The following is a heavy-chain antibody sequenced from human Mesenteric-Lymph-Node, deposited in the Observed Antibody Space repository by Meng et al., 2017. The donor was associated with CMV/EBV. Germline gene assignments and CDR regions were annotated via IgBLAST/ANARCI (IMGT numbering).Heavy chain of an antibody. V-gene: IGHV3-23*01. D-gene: IGHD6-25*01. J-gene: IGHJ6*02. CDR3: AKDPSGSYYRYGMDV. CDR1: GFTFSSYA. CDR2: ISGSGGST. Sequence: GESLKISCAASGFTFSSYAMSWVRQAPGKGLEWVSAISGSGGSTYYADSVKGRFTISRDNPQNTLYLHMNSLRPEDTAVYYCAKDPSGSYYRYGMDVWGQGTTVTVSS.